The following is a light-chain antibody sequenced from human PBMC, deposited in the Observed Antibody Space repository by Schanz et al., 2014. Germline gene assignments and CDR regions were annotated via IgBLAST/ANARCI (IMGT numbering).Light chain of an antibody. CDR1: SSDVGDYNY. J-gene: IGLJ1*01. V-gene: IGLV2-8*01. Sequence: QSALTQPPSASGSPGQSVTISCTGTSSDVGDYNYVSWYQQHPGKAPKLMIYEVSKRPSGVPDRFSGSKSGNTASLTVSGLQAEDEAEYYCSSYTSISTLNYVFGSGTKLTVL. CDR3: SSYTSISTLNYV. CDR2: EVS.